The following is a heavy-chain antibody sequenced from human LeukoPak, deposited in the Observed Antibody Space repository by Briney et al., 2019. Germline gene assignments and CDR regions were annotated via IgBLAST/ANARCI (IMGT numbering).Heavy chain of an antibody. J-gene: IGHJ4*02. V-gene: IGHV3-49*04. CDR1: GFTFGDYA. CDR2: IRSKAYGGTT. CDR3: SRSGAGRDYFDY. Sequence: GGSLRLSCTGSGFTFGDYAINWVRQAPGKGLEWVGFIRSKAYGGTTENAAPVEGRFAISRDDSKTIAYLQLNSLKTEDTAVYYCSRSGAGRDYFDYWGQGTLVTVSS. D-gene: IGHD6-13*01.